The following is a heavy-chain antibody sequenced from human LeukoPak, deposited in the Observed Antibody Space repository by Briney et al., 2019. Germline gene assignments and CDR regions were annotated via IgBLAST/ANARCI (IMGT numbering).Heavy chain of an antibody. D-gene: IGHD2-2*01. CDR1: GGTFSSYA. J-gene: IGHJ6*02. CDR3: ARASPAGYCSTTSCRDYSSYGMDV. V-gene: IGHV1-69*13. CDR2: IIPIFGTA. Sequence: SVKVSCKASGGTFSSYAISWVRQAPGQGLEWMGGIIPIFGTANYAQKFQGRVTITADESTSTAYMELSSLRSEDTAVYYCARASPAGYCSTTSCRDYSSYGMDVWGQGPTVTVPS.